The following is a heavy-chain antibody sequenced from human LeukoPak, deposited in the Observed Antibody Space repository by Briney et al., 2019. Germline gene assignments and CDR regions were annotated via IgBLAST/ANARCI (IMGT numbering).Heavy chain of an antibody. D-gene: IGHD6-19*01. CDR1: GGSISSSSYY. Sequence: SETLSLTCTVSGGSISSSSYYWGWIRQPPGKGLEWIGSIYYSGSTYYNPSLKSRVTISVDTSKNQFSLKLSSVTAADTAVYYCARAGIGIEVAGTIHNWFDPWGQGTQVTVSS. V-gene: IGHV4-39*01. CDR3: ARAGIGIEVAGTIHNWFDP. J-gene: IGHJ5*02. CDR2: IYYSGST.